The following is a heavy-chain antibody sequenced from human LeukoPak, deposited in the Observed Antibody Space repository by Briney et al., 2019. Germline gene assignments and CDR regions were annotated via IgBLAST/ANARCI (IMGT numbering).Heavy chain of an antibody. Sequence: ASVKVSCKASGGTFSSYAISWVRQAPGQGLEWMGRIIPIFGTANYAQKFQGRVTITTDESTSTAYMELNSLRSEDTAVYYCAGGNERSSSWYYADYWGQGTLVTVSS. D-gene: IGHD6-13*01. CDR1: GGTFSSYA. CDR3: AGGNERSSSWYYADY. V-gene: IGHV1-69*05. J-gene: IGHJ4*02. CDR2: IIPIFGTA.